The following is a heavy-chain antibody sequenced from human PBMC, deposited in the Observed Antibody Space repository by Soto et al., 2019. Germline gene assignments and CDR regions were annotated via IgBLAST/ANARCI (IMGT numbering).Heavy chain of an antibody. V-gene: IGHV3-48*01. J-gene: IGHJ4*02. Sequence: EVQLVESGGGLVQPGGSLRLSCEASGFTFSNYCINWVRQAPGKGLEWVSHISSSSRTIYYAESVKGRFSISRDNAKNSLYLQMSSLRGEDTAVDYCATSFRTTVGTTAWGQGTQVTVSS. CDR3: ATSFRTTVGTTA. D-gene: IGHD1-1*01. CDR1: GFTFSNYC. CDR2: ISSSSRTI.